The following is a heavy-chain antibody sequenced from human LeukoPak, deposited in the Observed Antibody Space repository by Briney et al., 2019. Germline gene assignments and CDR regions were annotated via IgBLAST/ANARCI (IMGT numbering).Heavy chain of an antibody. CDR1: GFTFSSYW. Sequence: GESLKISCAASGFTFSSYWMSWVRQAPGKGLEWVANIKQDGSEKYYVDSVKGRFTISRDNAKNSLYLQMNSLRAEVTAVYYCAREIRALYYGMDVWGQGTTVTVSS. CDR2: IKQDGSEK. CDR3: AREIRALYYGMDV. V-gene: IGHV3-7*01. J-gene: IGHJ6*02.